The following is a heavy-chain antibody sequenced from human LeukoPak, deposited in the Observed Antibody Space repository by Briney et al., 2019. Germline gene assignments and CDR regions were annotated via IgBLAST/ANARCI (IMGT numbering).Heavy chain of an antibody. J-gene: IGHJ4*02. V-gene: IGHV3-15*07. CDR3: AKTRPLDSSSWSHGDY. D-gene: IGHD6-13*01. CDR2: VKSKIDGGARTT. CDR1: GFTFSNAW. Sequence: PGGSLRLSCAASGFTFSNAWMNWVRQAPGKGLEWVGRVKSKIDGGARTTDYAAPVKGRFTISRDDSKNTLYLQMNSLRAEDTAVYYCAKTRPLDSSSWSHGDYWGQGTLVTVSS.